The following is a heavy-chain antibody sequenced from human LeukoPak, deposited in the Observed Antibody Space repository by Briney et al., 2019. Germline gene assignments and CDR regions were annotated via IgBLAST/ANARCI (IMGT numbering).Heavy chain of an antibody. J-gene: IGHJ4*02. D-gene: IGHD6-13*01. CDR3: ARDQDSSSWFGSDY. CDR1: GFTFSLYS. V-gene: IGHV3-48*02. Sequence: GGSLSLSCAASGFTFSLYSMNWVRQAPGKGLEWVSYISGSSNTIYYADSVKGRFTISRDNAKNSLYLQMNSLRDEDTAVYNCARDQDSSSWFGSDYWGQGTLVTVSS. CDR2: ISGSSNTI.